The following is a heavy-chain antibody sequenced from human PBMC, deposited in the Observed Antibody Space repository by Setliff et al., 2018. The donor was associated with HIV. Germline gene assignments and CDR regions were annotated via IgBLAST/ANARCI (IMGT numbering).Heavy chain of an antibody. CDR3: ARMVSDYIGHSDY. V-gene: IGHV4-59*08. CDR1: GGSINSHY. CDR2: IWHSGNT. Sequence: SETLSLTCTVSGGSINSHYWSWIRQSPGEGLEWIGSIWHSGNTYYNPSLRSRVSLSVDTSKNQFSLRLSSVTASDTAVYYCARMVSDYIGHSDYWGQGTLVTVSS. D-gene: IGHD3-16*01. J-gene: IGHJ4*02.